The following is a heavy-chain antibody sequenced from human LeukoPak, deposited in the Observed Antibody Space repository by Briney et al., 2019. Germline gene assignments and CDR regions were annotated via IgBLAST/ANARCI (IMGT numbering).Heavy chain of an antibody. CDR2: ISYDGSNK. Sequence: GGSLRLSCAASGFTFSSYSMNWVRQAPGKGLEWVAVISYDGSNKYYADSVKGRFTISRDNSKNTLYLQMNSLRAEDTAVYYCARGYGGYDFWKNYYYMDVWGKGTTVTVSS. D-gene: IGHD3-3*01. CDR3: ARGYGGYDFWKNYYYMDV. J-gene: IGHJ6*03. V-gene: IGHV3-30*03. CDR1: GFTFSSYS.